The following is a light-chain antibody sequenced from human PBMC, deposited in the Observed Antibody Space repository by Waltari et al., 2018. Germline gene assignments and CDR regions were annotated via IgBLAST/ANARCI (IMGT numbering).Light chain of an antibody. Sequence: EIVLTQSPATLSLSPGERATPSCRARQSVSSYLAWYQQKPGQAPRLLIYDTSNRATGIPARFSGSGSGTDFTLTISSLEPEDFAVYYCQQRSIWPPAFTFGGGTKVEI. J-gene: IGKJ4*01. V-gene: IGKV3-11*01. CDR1: QSVSSY. CDR2: DTS. CDR3: QQRSIWPPAFT.